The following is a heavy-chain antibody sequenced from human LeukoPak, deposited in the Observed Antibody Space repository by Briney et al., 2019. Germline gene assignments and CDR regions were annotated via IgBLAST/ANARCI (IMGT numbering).Heavy chain of an antibody. J-gene: IGHJ4*02. CDR2: IIPILGIA. D-gene: IGHD6-13*01. Sequence: SVKVSCKASGGTFSSYAISWVRQAPGQGLEWMGRIIPILGIANHAQKFQGRVTITADKSTSTAYMELSSLRSEDTAVYYCATPATGYSSSWGQGTLVTVSS. CDR3: ATPATGYSSS. CDR1: GGTFSSYA. V-gene: IGHV1-69*04.